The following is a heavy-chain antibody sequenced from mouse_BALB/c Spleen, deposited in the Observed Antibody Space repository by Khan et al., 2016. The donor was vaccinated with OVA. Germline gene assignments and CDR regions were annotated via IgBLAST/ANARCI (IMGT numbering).Heavy chain of an antibody. V-gene: IGHV9-3*02. Sequence: QIQLVQSGPELKKPGETVKISCKASGYTFTNYGMNWVKQAPGKGLKWMGWINTNTGEPTYAEEFKGRFAFSLETSASTAYLQINNLKNEDTATYFCARWLSTAGFDYWGQGTTLTVSP. J-gene: IGHJ2*01. CDR2: INTNTGEP. CDR3: ARWLSTAGFDY. CDR1: GYTFTNYG. D-gene: IGHD1-2*01.